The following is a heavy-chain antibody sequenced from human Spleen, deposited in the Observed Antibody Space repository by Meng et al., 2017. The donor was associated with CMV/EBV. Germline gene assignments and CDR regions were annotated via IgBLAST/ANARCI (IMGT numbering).Heavy chain of an antibody. CDR1: GGTFSSYA. V-gene: IGHV1-69*05. CDR2: IIPIFGTA. J-gene: IGHJ4*02. Sequence: SVKVSCKASGGTFSSYAISWVRQAPGQGLEWMGGIIPIFGTANYAQKFQGRVTITTDESTSTAYMELSGLRSEDTAVYYCATNYYDRGDFDYWGQGTLVTVSS. CDR3: ATNYYDRGDFDY. D-gene: IGHD3-22*01.